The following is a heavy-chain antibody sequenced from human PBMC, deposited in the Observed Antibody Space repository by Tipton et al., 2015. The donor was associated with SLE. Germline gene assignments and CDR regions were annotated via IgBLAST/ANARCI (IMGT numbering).Heavy chain of an antibody. CDR1: GGSLSSSYYY. Sequence: TLSLTCTVSGGSLSSSYYYWGWIRQPPGKGLEWIGNIYYSGSTYYNPSLKSRVTISVDTSKNQFSLKLSSVTAADTAVYYCAGSGEHYFDYWGQGTLVTVSS. CDR2: IYYSGST. CDR3: AGSGEHYFDY. V-gene: IGHV4-39*07. D-gene: IGHD3-3*01. J-gene: IGHJ4*02.